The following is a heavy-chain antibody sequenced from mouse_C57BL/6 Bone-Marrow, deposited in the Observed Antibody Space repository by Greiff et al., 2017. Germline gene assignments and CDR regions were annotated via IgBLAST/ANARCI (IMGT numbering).Heavy chain of an antibody. Sequence: VQLVESGAELVRPGTSVKMSCKASGYTFTNYWIGWAKQRPGHGLEWIGDIYPGGGYTNYNEKFKGKATLTADKSSSTAYMQFSSLTSEDSAIYYCAREPRYYYGSSSYWYFDVWGTGTTVTVSS. CDR3: AREPRYYYGSSSYWYFDV. CDR2: IYPGGGYT. D-gene: IGHD1-1*01. V-gene: IGHV1-63*01. CDR1: GYTFTNYW. J-gene: IGHJ1*03.